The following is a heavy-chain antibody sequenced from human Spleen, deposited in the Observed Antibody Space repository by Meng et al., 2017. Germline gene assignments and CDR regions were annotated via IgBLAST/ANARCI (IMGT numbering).Heavy chain of an antibody. CDR2: ISDSGGST. J-gene: IGHJ4*02. Sequence: GESLKISCAASGFTFSSYWMSWVRQAPGKGLEWVSSISDSGGSTYYADSVKGRFTISRDNSKNTLYLQMNSLRAEDTAVYYCAKVMHPTLLYYFDYWGQGTLVTVS. CDR3: AKVMHPTLLYYFDY. D-gene: IGHD2/OR15-2a*01. CDR1: GFTFSSYW. V-gene: IGHV3-23*01.